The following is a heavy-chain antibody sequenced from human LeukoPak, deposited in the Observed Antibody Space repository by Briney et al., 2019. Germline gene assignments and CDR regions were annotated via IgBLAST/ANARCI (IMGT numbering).Heavy chain of an antibody. V-gene: IGHV3-30-3*01. Sequence: HPGGSLRLSCAASGFTFSSYAMHWVRQAPGKGLEWVAVISYDGSNKYYADSVKGRFTISRDNSKNTLYLQMNSLRAEDTAVYYCARGPLKEELIAPYGMDVWGQGTTVTVSS. CDR3: ARGPLKEELIAPYGMDV. D-gene: IGHD1-7*01. CDR1: GFTFSSYA. CDR2: ISYDGSNK. J-gene: IGHJ6*02.